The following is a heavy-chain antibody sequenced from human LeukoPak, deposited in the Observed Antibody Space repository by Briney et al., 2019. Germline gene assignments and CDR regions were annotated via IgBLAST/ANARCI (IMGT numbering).Heavy chain of an antibody. Sequence: PSETLSLTCTVSGGSISSSSSYWGWIRQPPGKGLEWIGSIYYSGSTYYNPSLKSRVTISVDTSKNQFSLKLSSVTAADTAVYYCARRRMSATVVTDGLYYYYYYMDVWGKGTTVTVSS. J-gene: IGHJ6*03. CDR3: ARRRMSATVVTDGLYYYYYYMDV. CDR2: IYYSGST. D-gene: IGHD4-23*01. CDR1: GGSISSSSSY. V-gene: IGHV4-39*01.